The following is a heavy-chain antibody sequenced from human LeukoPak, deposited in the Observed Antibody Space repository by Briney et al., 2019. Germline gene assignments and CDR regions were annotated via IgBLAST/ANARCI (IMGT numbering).Heavy chain of an antibody. J-gene: IGHJ4*02. CDR1: GGSISSYY. CDR2: ICTSGST. V-gene: IGHV4-4*07. CDR3: ARGGPYSSGWYGFDY. Sequence: PSETLSLTCTVSGGSISSYYWSWIRQPAGKGLEWIGRICTSGSTNFNPSLKSRVTMSVDTSKNQFSLKLSSVTAADTAVYYCARGGPYSSGWYGFDYWGQGTLVTVSS. D-gene: IGHD6-19*01.